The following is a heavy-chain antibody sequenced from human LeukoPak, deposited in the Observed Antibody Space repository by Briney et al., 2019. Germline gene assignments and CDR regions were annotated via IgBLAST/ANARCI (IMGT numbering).Heavy chain of an antibody. J-gene: IGHJ3*02. Sequence: SETLSLTCTVSGGSLSSYYWTWIRQPAGKVLEWIGRIYTSGSTNYNPSLKSRVTMSVDTSKNQFSLKLSSVTAADTAVYYCARVGLGGYNDAFDIWGQGTMVTVSS. V-gene: IGHV4-4*07. CDR3: ARVGLGGYNDAFDI. CDR1: GGSLSSYY. D-gene: IGHD3-22*01. CDR2: IYTSGST.